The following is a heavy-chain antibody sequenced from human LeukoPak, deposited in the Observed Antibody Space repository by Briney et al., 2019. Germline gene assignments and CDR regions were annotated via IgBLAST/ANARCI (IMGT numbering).Heavy chain of an antibody. V-gene: IGHV2-5*02. CDR2: IYCDDDK. Sequence: SGPTLVNPTQTLTLTCTFSGFSLSTSGVGVGWIRQPPGKALEWLALIYCDDDKRYSPSLKSRLTITKDTSKNQVVLKMTNMDPVDTATYYCAHSTYSSGIAAAGPRYFDLWGRGTLVTVS. CDR1: GFSLSTSGVG. J-gene: IGHJ2*01. D-gene: IGHD6-13*01. CDR3: AHSTYSSGIAAAGPRYFDL.